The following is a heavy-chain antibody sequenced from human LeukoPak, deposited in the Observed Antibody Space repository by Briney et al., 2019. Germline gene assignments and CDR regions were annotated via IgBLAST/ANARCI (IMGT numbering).Heavy chain of an antibody. D-gene: IGHD3-16*01. CDR2: IRGSGDRT. Sequence: GGSLRLSCAASGFTFSSYAMSWVRQAPGKGLEWVSAIRGSGDRTHYADSVKGRFTISGDNSKNTLYLQMNSLRAEDTAVYYCARDRITTQPSRRRYYFDYWGQGTLVTVSS. CDR3: ARDRITTQPSRRRYYFDY. J-gene: IGHJ4*02. V-gene: IGHV3-23*01. CDR1: GFTFSSYA.